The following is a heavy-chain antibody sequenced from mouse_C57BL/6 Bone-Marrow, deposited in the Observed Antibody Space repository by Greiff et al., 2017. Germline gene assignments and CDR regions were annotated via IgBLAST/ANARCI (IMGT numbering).Heavy chain of an antibody. CDR3: ARSGYGNQYYYAMDY. J-gene: IGHJ4*01. V-gene: IGHV1-19*01. Sequence: VQLQQSGPVLVKPGASVKMSCKASGYTFTDYYMNWVKQSHGKSLEWIGVINPYNGGTSYNQKFKGKATLTVDKSSSTAYMELNSLTSEDSAVYYSARSGYGNQYYYAMDYWGQGTSVTVSS. D-gene: IGHD2-1*01. CDR1: GYTFTDYY. CDR2: INPYNGGT.